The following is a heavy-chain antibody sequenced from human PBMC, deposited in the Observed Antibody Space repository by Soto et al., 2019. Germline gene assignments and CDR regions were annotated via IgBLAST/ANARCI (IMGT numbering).Heavy chain of an antibody. CDR2: IYYSGST. D-gene: IGHD3-10*01. CDR3: ATEYGSGFLSAFDI. Sequence: QVQLQESGTGLVKPSETLSLTCTVSGGSISSYYWSWIRQPPGKGLEWIGYIYYSGSTNYNPSLKSRVTISVDTSKNQFSLKLSSVTAADTAVYYCATEYGSGFLSAFDIWGQGTMVTVSS. J-gene: IGHJ3*02. CDR1: GGSISSYY. V-gene: IGHV4-59*08.